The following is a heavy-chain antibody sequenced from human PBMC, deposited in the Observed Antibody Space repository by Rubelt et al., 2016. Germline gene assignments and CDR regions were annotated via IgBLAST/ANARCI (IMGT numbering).Heavy chain of an antibody. D-gene: IGHD4-23*01. CDR1: GYSFTSYW. CDR3: ARQGDDYGGNGPRDY. CDR2: IYPGDSET. Sequence: EVQLVQSGAEVKKPGESLKISCKGSGYSFTSYWIGWVRQIPGKGLEWMGIIYPGDSETRYSPTVPGQVTISAKKSISTAYVQGSSRKASDTARYYCARQGDDYGGNGPRDYWGQGTLVTVSS. V-gene: IGHV5-51*01. J-gene: IGHJ4*02.